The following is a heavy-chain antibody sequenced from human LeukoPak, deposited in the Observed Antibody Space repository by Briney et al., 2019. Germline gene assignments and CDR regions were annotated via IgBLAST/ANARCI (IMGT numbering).Heavy chain of an antibody. J-gene: IGHJ4*02. CDR1: GXTFSSYA. Sequence: GGSLRLSCAASGXTFSSYAVTWVRQAPGKGLEWVSGLSASGGTTYYGDSVKGRFRISRDNSKNTLYLQMNGLRLEDTAVYYCAKKQLALDSWGQGTLVTVSS. CDR3: AKKQLALDS. D-gene: IGHD1-1*01. CDR2: LSASGGTT. V-gene: IGHV3-23*01.